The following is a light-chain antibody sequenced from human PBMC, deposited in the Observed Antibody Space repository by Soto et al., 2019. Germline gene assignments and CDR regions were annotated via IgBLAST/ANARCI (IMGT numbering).Light chain of an antibody. CDR2: DAY. V-gene: IGKV1-33*01. CDR1: HDIGNS. CDR3: QKSDHLPL. Sequence: DIQMTQSPPSLSASVGDRVTITCQASHDIGNSLNWYQDKPGQAPKLVIYDAYNLETGVPSTFSGNGYGTDFTFPISGLRPEDIATYYCQKSDHLPLFGPGTKVDMK. J-gene: IGKJ3*01.